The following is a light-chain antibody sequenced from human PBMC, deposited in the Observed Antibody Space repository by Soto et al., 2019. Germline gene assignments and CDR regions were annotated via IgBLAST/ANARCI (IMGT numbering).Light chain of an antibody. J-gene: IGKJ4*01. CDR3: QQRSNWPLT. CDR1: QSVSSY. V-gene: IGKV3-11*01. CDR2: DAS. Sequence: EIVMTQSPSTLSVSPGGRATLSCRASQSVSSYLAWYQQKPGQAPRILIYDASNRATGIPARFSGSGSGTDFTLTISSLEHEDFAVYYCQQRSNWPLTFGGGTKVDI.